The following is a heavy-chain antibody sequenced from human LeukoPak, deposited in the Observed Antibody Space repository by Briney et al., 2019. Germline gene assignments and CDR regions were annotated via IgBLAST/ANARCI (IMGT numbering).Heavy chain of an antibody. CDR3: ARDSTYDFWSGYLYPPDY. D-gene: IGHD3-3*01. CDR2: ISGSGGST. Sequence: QPGGSLRLSCAASGFTFSSYAMSWVRQAPGKGLEWVSAISGSGGSTYYADSVKGRFTISRDNSKNTLYLQMNSPRAEDTAVYYCARDSTYDFWSGYLYPPDYWGQGTLVTVSS. CDR1: GFTFSSYA. J-gene: IGHJ4*02. V-gene: IGHV3-23*01.